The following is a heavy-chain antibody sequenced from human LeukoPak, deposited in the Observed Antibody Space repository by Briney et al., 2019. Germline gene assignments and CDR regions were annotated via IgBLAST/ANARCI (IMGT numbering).Heavy chain of an antibody. CDR2: IRSDGSDK. CDR1: GFPFSNYG. J-gene: IGHJ4*02. V-gene: IGHV3-30*02. Sequence: GGSLRLSCAASGFPFSNYGMHWVRQAPGKGLEWVAFIRSDGSDKFYGDSVRGRFTISRDNSKNTLYLQMNSLRAEDTAVYYCAKEVVVVITTPTEAGFDYWGQGTLVTVSS. CDR3: AKEVVVVITTPTEAGFDY. D-gene: IGHD3-22*01.